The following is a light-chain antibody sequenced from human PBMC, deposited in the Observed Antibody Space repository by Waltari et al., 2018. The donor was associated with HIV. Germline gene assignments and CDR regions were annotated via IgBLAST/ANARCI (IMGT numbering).Light chain of an antibody. Sequence: QSALTQPASVSGSPGQSITISCTGTSRDIGAYNYVSWYQQHPGKAPKIILYDVGTRPSGVSDRVSGAKSGNTASLTISGLQSEDEADYHCCAYAGPTGLSEVFGGGTKLTVL. V-gene: IGLV2-23*02. CDR1: SRDIGAYNY. CDR2: DVG. J-gene: IGLJ2*01. CDR3: CAYAGPTGLSEV.